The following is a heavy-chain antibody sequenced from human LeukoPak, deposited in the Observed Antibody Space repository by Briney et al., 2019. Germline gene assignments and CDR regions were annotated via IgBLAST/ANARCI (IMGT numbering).Heavy chain of an antibody. CDR3: ARSPGGGFDI. CDR2: IYYSGTT. J-gene: IGHJ3*02. D-gene: IGHD2-15*01. V-gene: IGHV4-59*01. Sequence: SETLSLTCTVSGGSITNFYGGWIRQSPGKGLELIGYIYYSGTTNYSPSLKSRVSISVDTSKRQFSLKLSSVTAADTAVYYCARSPGGGFDIWGQGTMVTVSS. CDR1: GGSITNFY.